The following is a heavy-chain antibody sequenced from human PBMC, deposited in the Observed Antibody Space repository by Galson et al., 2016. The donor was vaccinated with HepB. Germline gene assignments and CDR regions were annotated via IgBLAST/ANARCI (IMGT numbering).Heavy chain of an antibody. D-gene: IGHD3-3*01. CDR2: IKSKTDGGTT. Sequence: SLRLSCAASGFTFSNAWMSWVRQAPGKGLEWVGRIKSKTDGGTTDYAAPVKGRFTISRDDSKNTLYLQMNSLKTEDTAVYYCTSPSYDFWSAYYYCDYWGQGTPVTVSS. V-gene: IGHV3-15*01. CDR1: GFTFSNAW. J-gene: IGHJ4*02. CDR3: TSPSYDFWSAYYYCDY.